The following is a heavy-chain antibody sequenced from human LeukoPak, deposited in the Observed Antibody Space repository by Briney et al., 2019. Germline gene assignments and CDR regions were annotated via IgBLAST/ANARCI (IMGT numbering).Heavy chain of an antibody. CDR1: GFTFDDYA. CDR3: AKDRHDILTGALD. Sequence: GGSLRLSCAASGFTFDDYAMHWVRQAPGKGLEWVSGISWNSGSIGYADSVKGRFTISRDNAKNSLYLQMNSLRAEDTALYYCAKDRHDILTGALDWGQGTLVTVSS. J-gene: IGHJ4*02. V-gene: IGHV3-9*01. D-gene: IGHD3-9*01. CDR2: ISWNSGSI.